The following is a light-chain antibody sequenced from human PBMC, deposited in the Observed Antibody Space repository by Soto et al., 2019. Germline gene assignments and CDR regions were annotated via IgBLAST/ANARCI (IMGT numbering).Light chain of an antibody. CDR1: QSVSSY. V-gene: IGKV3-20*01. Sequence: ETVLTQSPGTLSLSPGERATLSCRASQSVSSYSAWSQQRPGQAPRLLIHGTSSRAIGIPDGFSGSGSGTDFTLKISGLEPEDFAIYYCQQYCTSPPTFGQGTKLEIK. CDR2: GTS. J-gene: IGKJ2*01. CDR3: QQYCTSPPT.